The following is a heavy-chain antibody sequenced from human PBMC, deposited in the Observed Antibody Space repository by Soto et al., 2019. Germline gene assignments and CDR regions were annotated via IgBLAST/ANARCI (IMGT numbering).Heavy chain of an antibody. D-gene: IGHD3-22*01. CDR1: GFTFSSYW. CDR3: VRDNDYFYGSGYYRTFDY. CDR2: IKQDGGEK. J-gene: IGHJ4*02. Sequence: GGSLRLSCAASGFTFSSYWMSWVRQAPRKGLEWVANIKQDGGEKDYVDSVKGRFTISRDNARNSLYLQMNSLRAEDTAVYYCVRDNDYFYGSGYYRTFDYWGQGTLVTVSS. V-gene: IGHV3-7*01.